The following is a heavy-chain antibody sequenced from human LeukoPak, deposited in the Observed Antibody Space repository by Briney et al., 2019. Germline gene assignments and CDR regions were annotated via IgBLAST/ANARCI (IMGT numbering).Heavy chain of an antibody. CDR1: GGTFSSYA. Sequence: SVKVSCKASGGTFSSYAIRWVRQAPGQGLEWMGGIIPIFGTANYAQKFQGRVTITADESTSTAYMELSSLRSEDTAVYYCARDLYGELGWFDPWGQGTLVTVSS. D-gene: IGHD1-26*01. CDR2: IIPIFGTA. CDR3: ARDLYGELGWFDP. V-gene: IGHV1-69*01. J-gene: IGHJ5*02.